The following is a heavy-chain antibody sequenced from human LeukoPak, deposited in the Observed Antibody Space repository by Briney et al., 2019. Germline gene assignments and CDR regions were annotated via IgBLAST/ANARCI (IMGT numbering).Heavy chain of an antibody. CDR1: GYTLTELS. CDR2: FDPEDGET. Sequence: ASVKVSCKVSGYTLTELSMHWVRQAPGEGLEWMGGFDPEDGETIYAQKFQGRVTMTEDTSTDTAYMELSSLRSEDTAVYYCATGKGGVNYYDSSGYLDYWGQGTLVTVSS. D-gene: IGHD3-22*01. V-gene: IGHV1-24*01. J-gene: IGHJ4*02. CDR3: ATGKGGVNYYDSSGYLDY.